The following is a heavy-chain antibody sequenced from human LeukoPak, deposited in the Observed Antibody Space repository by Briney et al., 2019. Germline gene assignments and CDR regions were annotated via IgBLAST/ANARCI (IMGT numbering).Heavy chain of an antibody. V-gene: IGHV1-69*06. CDR2: IIPIFGTA. J-gene: IGHJ6*02. Sequence: SVKVSCKASGGTFSSYGISWVRQAPGQGLEWMGRIIPIFGTANYGQKFQGRVTITADTSTSTAYMELSSLRSEDTAVYYCARTNYYDSSGYQGAGTYYYGMDVWGQGTTVTVSS. D-gene: IGHD3-22*01. CDR3: ARTNYYDSSGYQGAGTYYYGMDV. CDR1: GGTFSSYG.